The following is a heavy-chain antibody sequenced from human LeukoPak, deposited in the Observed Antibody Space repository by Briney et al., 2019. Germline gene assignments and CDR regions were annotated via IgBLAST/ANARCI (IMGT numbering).Heavy chain of an antibody. CDR3: ARENRIYERNAFDI. CDR1: GGTFSSYA. J-gene: IGHJ3*02. Sequence: SVKVSCKASGGTFSSYAISWVRQAPGHGLEWMGGIIPIFGTANYAQKFQGRVTITADESTSTAYMELSSLRSEDTAVYYCARENRIYERNAFDIWGQGTMVTVSS. V-gene: IGHV1-69*13. CDR2: IIPIFGTA. D-gene: IGHD5/OR15-5a*01.